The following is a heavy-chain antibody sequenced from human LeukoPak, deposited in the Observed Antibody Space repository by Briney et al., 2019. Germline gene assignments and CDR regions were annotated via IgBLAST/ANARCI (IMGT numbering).Heavy chain of an antibody. CDR3: ARVVWRDGYNIDY. D-gene: IGHD5-24*01. CDR1: GGSISSGDYY. V-gene: IGHV4-30-4*02. Sequence: SETLSLTCTVSGGSISSGDYYWSWIRQPPGKGLEWIGYISYSGSTYYNPSLKSRVTISVETSKNQFSLKLSSVTAADTAVYYCARVVWRDGYNIDYWGQGTLVTVSS. J-gene: IGHJ4*02. CDR2: ISYSGST.